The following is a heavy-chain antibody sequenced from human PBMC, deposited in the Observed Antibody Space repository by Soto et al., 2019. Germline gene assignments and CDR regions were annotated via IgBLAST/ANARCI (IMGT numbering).Heavy chain of an antibody. Sequence: QITLNESGPTVVRPTETLTLTCRFSGFSLTTSGVGVGWIRQSPGKAPEWLALIYWDDDKRYSPSLKSRLTITKDTSKNQVVLTVSDLDPTDTATYYCAHRVLRTVFGLVTTPAIYFDVWGQGTPVAVSS. CDR3: AHRVLRTVFGLVTTPAIYFDV. V-gene: IGHV2-5*02. D-gene: IGHD3-3*01. CDR2: IYWDDDK. CDR1: GFSLTTSGVG. J-gene: IGHJ4*02.